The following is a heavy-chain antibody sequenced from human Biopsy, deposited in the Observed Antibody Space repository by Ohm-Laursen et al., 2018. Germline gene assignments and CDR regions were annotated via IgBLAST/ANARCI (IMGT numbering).Heavy chain of an antibody. CDR1: GFVVSGTQ. J-gene: IGHJ4*02. CDR3: ARATYSSGHKIDS. CDR2: IYSGDST. Sequence: GSLRLSCTASGFVVSGTQMSWVRQAPRKGLEWVSVIYSGDSTYYADSVKGRLTISRDESKNTLYLQMNRLRAEDTAVYHCARATYSSGHKIDSWGQGTLVTVSS. V-gene: IGHV3-53*01. D-gene: IGHD6-25*01.